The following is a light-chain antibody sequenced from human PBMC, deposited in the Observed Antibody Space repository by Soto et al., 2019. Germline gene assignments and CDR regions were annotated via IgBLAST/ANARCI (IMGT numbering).Light chain of an antibody. J-gene: IGLJ1*01. V-gene: IGLV2-18*01. CDR3: SLYTSSSTYV. CDR1: IDDDGSYYR. Sequence: QSALTQPPSVSGSPGQSVTISCTGTIDDDGSYYRVSWYQQPPGTAPKLLIYDVTNRPSGVPDRFSGSRSGHTASLTISGLQAEDEADYYCSLYTSSSTYVFGTGTKLTVL. CDR2: DVT.